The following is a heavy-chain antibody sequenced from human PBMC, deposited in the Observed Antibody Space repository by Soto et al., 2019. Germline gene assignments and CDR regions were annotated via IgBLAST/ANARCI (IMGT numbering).Heavy chain of an antibody. CDR3: ARNGVAGMDY. CDR1: GDTFTSYP. J-gene: IGHJ4*02. CDR2: IIPMFGTP. Sequence: QVQLVQSGAEVKKPGSSVKVSCKASGDTFTSYPFSWVRQAPGQGLEWMGGIIPMFGTPNNAQKFQGRLTITADKSTSTVYMELSGLKSEDTAVYFCARNGVAGMDYWGQGTLFTVSS. D-gene: IGHD3-3*01. V-gene: IGHV1-69*06.